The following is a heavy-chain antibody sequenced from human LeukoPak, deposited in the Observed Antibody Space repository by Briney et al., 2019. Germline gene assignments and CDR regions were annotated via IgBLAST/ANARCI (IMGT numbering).Heavy chain of an antibody. CDR2: IYYSGST. V-gene: IGHV4-39*01. CDR3: ASLGGWYFDY. Sequence: SEPLSLTCTVSGGSISSSNYYWGWIRQPPGKGLEWIGTIYYSGSTYYNPSLKSRVTMSVDTSNNQFSLKLSSVTAADTAVYYCASLGGWYFDYWGQGTLVTVSS. D-gene: IGHD6-19*01. CDR1: GGSISSSNYY. J-gene: IGHJ4*02.